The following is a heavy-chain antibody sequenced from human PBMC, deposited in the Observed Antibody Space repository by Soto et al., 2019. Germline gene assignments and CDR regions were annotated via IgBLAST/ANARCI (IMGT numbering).Heavy chain of an antibody. Sequence: QVPLVQSGAEVKKPGSSVKVSCKASGGTFSSYAISWVRQAPGQGLEWMGGIIPIFGTANYAQKFQGRVTITADESTSTAYMELSSLRSEDTAVYYCASHGYYYDSSGYYQIHYFDYWGQGTLVTVSS. V-gene: IGHV1-69*01. CDR3: ASHGYYYDSSGYYQIHYFDY. D-gene: IGHD3-22*01. CDR1: GGTFSSYA. CDR2: IIPIFGTA. J-gene: IGHJ4*02.